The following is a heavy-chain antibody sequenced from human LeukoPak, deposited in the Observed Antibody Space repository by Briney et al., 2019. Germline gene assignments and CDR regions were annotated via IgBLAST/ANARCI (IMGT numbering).Heavy chain of an antibody. CDR3: AEFNTRDAFEI. Sequence: GGSLRLYCVASGFTFGYSWMSWVRQAPGKGLEWVGRIKSKSDGGTADYAAVVKARFIISRDDSKDTLYLQMNSLKTEDTGIYYCAEFNTRDAFEIWGQGTMVTVSS. V-gene: IGHV3-15*01. D-gene: IGHD1-26*01. J-gene: IGHJ3*02. CDR2: IKSKSDGGTA. CDR1: GFTFGYSW.